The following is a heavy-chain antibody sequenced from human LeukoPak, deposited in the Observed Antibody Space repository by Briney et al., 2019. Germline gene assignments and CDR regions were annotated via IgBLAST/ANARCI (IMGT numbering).Heavy chain of an antibody. CDR2: IYHSGST. Sequence: PSETLSLTCAVSGGSISSYYWSWIRQPPGKGLEWIGYIYHSGSTDYNPSLKSRVTISVDTSKKQFSLKLSSVTAADTAVYYCALTISVAGSNWFDPWGQGTLVTVSS. CDR3: ALTISVAGSNWFDP. D-gene: IGHD6-19*01. V-gene: IGHV4-59*01. CDR1: GGSISSYY. J-gene: IGHJ5*02.